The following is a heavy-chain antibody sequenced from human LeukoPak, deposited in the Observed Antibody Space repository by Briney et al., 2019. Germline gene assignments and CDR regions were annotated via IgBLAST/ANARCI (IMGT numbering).Heavy chain of an antibody. J-gene: IGHJ4*02. CDR2: ISSNGGST. CDR1: GFTFSSYA. CDR3: AKDVGVYGDYRFDY. V-gene: IGHV3-64*04. Sequence: GGSLRLSCSASGFTFSSYAMHCVRQAPGKGLEYVSAISSNGGSTYYADSVKGRFTISRDNSKNTLYLQMNSLRAEDTAVYYCAKDVGVYGDYRFDYWGQGTLVTVSS. D-gene: IGHD4-17*01.